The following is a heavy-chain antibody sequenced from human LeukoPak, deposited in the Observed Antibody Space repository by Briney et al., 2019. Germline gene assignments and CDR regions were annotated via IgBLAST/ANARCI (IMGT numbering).Heavy chain of an antibody. Sequence: ASVKVSCEASGGTFSSYAISWVRQAPGQGLEWMGGIIPIFGTANYAQKFQGRVTITADESTSTAYMELSSLRSEDTAVYYCAREISLGLHCSSTSCYGGGFDYWGQGPLVTVSS. CDR3: AREISLGLHCSSTSCYGGGFDY. V-gene: IGHV1-69*01. CDR1: GGTFSSYA. CDR2: IIPIFGTA. D-gene: IGHD2-2*01. J-gene: IGHJ4*02.